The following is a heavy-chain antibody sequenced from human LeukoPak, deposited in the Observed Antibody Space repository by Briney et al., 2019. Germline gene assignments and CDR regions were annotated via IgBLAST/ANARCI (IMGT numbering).Heavy chain of an antibody. CDR2: IDWDDDK. V-gene: IGHV2-70*01. CDR3: ARYTVGATKRYYFDY. Sequence: SGPTLLNPTQTLTLTCTFSGVSLSTSGMCVSWIRQPSGKALEWLALIDWDDDKYYSTSLKTRLTISKDTSKNQVVLTMTNMDPVDTATYYCARYTVGATKRYYFDYWGQGTLVTVSS. J-gene: IGHJ4*02. CDR1: GVSLSTSGMC. D-gene: IGHD1-26*01.